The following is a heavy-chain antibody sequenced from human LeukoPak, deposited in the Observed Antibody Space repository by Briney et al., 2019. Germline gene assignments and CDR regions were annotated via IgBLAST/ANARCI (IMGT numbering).Heavy chain of an antibody. CDR2: INPNSGAT. D-gene: IGHD3-3*01. CDR1: EYTFTGYY. CDR3: ARENAGGGWRGFDY. Sequence: ASVKVSRKASEYTFTGYYMHWVRPAPGQGLEWMGWINPNSGATNYARKFQGRVTITRDTSISTAYMELSSLRTDDTAVYYCARENAGGGWRGFDYWGQGTLVTVSS. J-gene: IGHJ4*02. V-gene: IGHV1-2*02.